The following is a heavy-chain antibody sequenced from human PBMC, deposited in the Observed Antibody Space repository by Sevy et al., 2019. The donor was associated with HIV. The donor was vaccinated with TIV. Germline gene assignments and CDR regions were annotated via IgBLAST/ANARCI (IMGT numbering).Heavy chain of an antibody. J-gene: IGHJ6*02. CDR2: ISSSSSYI. V-gene: IGHV3-21*01. CDR1: GFTFSSYS. CDR3: VRDRRGGSSWLPPDYYYYGMDV. D-gene: IGHD6-13*01. Sequence: GESLKISCAASGFTFSSYSMNWVRQAPGKGLEWVSSISSSSSYIYYVDSGKGRFTISRDNAKNSLFLQMNSLRAEDTAVYYCVRDRRGGSSWLPPDYYYYGMDVWGQGTTVTVSS.